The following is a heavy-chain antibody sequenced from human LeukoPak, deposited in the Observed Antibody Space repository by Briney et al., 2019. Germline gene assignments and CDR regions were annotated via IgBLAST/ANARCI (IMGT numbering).Heavy chain of an antibody. Sequence: SETLSLTCAVYGGSFSGYYWSWIRQPPGKGLEWIGEINHSGSTNYNPSLKSRVTISVVTSKNQFSLKLSSVTAADTAVYYCASTVAARRLNYYYYGMDVWGQGTTVTVSS. D-gene: IGHD6-6*01. CDR1: GGSFSGYY. J-gene: IGHJ6*02. CDR2: INHSGST. CDR3: ASTVAARRLNYYYYGMDV. V-gene: IGHV4-34*01.